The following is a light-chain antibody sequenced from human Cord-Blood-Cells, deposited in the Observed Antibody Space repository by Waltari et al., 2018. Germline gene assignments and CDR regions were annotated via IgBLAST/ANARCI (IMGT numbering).Light chain of an antibody. J-gene: IGLJ1*01. CDR1: SSDVGGYNY. V-gene: IGLV2-14*01. Sequence: QSALTQPASVSGSPGQSITISCTGTSSDVGGYNYVSWYQQHPGKAPTLMIYEVSNRTSGVWNRFSVSRSGNTASLTISGLQAEDEADYYCSSYTSSSTLSYVFGTGTKVTVL. CDR3: SSYTSSSTLSYV. CDR2: EVS.